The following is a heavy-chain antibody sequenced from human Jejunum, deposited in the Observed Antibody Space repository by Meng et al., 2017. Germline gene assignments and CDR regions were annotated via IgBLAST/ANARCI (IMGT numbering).Heavy chain of an antibody. CDR1: GGSISTAGYS. J-gene: IGHJ5*02. Sequence: LQTPGPVRVKPSETLSLTCAVAGGSISTAGYSWGWIRQSPGKGLEWIGSIFYSGTTYYNPSLKSRVTISIDTSKNQFSLKMNSVTAADTAVYYCARDTAGFGPWGQGTLVTVSS. CDR2: IFYSGTT. V-gene: IGHV4-39*07. D-gene: IGHD6-13*01. CDR3: ARDTAGFGP.